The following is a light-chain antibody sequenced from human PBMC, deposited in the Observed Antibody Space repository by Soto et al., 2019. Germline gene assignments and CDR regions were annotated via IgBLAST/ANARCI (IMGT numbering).Light chain of an antibody. CDR3: QQLKSYPLT. CDR1: QGLSSY. CDR2: AAS. J-gene: IGKJ4*02. V-gene: IGKV1-9*01. Sequence: IPLTQSPSSLSASVGDRVTITCRASQGLSSYLAWYQQKPGQAPELLISAASTLQSGVPSRFSGSGSGTDFTLTINSLQPEDFATYYCQQLKSYPLTFGGGTRVEIK.